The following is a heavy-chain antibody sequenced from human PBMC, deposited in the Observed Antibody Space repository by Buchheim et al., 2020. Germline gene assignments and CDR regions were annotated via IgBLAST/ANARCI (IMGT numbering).Heavy chain of an antibody. CDR1: GGSISSSNW. J-gene: IGHJ6*02. Sequence: QVQLQESGPGLVKPSGTLSLTCAVSGGSISSSNWWSWVRQPPGKGLEWIGEIYHSGSTNYNPSLKSRVTISVDKSKNQFFLNLSSVTAADTAVYYCARSRWVVAATLSAADYYGMDVWGQGTT. CDR2: IYHSGST. CDR3: ARSRWVVAATLSAADYYGMDV. V-gene: IGHV4-4*02. D-gene: IGHD2-15*01.